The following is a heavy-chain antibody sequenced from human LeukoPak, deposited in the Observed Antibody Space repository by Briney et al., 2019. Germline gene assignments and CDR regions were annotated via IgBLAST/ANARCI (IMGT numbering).Heavy chain of an antibody. J-gene: IGHJ5*02. Sequence: SETLSLTCTVSGGSISSTNNYWAWIRQPPGKGLEWIGSISYSGSTSYNLSLKRRVTMSIDTSKNHFSLRLSSMTAADTAVYYCARRPPVYYGSGVNWFDPWGQGTLVTVSS. D-gene: IGHD3-10*01. CDR3: ARRPPVYYGSGVNWFDP. CDR1: GGSISSTNNY. V-gene: IGHV4-39*02. CDR2: ISYSGST.